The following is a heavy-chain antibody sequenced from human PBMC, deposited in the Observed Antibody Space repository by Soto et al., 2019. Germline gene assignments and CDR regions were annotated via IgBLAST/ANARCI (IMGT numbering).Heavy chain of an antibody. CDR1: GYTFTSYA. V-gene: IGHV1-3*01. J-gene: IGHJ4*02. CDR3: AGGGSGSYYIFDY. D-gene: IGHD1-26*01. CDR2: INAGNGNT. Sequence: QVQLVQSGAEVKKPGASVKVSCKASGYTFTSYAMHWVRQAPGQRLEWMGWINAGNGNTKYSQKFQGSVTITRDTSASTAYMELSSLRSEDTAVYYCAGGGSGSYYIFDYWGQGTLVTVSS.